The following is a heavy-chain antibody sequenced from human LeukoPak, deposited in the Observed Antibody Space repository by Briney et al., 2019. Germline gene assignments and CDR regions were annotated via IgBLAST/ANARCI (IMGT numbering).Heavy chain of an antibody. CDR3: ARDGGTTVTYYYYYYYMDV. Sequence: ASVKVSCTASGYTFTSYYMHWVRQAPGQGLEWMGIINPSGGSTSYAQKFQGRVTMTRDTSTSTVYMELSSLRSEDTAVYYCARDGGTTVTYYYYYYYMDVWGKGTTVTISS. CDR2: INPSGGST. V-gene: IGHV1-46*01. J-gene: IGHJ6*03. CDR1: GYTFTSYY. D-gene: IGHD4-17*01.